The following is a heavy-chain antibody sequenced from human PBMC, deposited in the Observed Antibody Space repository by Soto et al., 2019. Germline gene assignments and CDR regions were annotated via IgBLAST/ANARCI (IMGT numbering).Heavy chain of an antibody. CDR3: ARGQVAGTRPMYY. J-gene: IGHJ4*02. D-gene: IGHD6-19*01. V-gene: IGHV3-74*01. CDR2: INSDGSST. Sequence: GGSLRLSCAASGFTFSSYWTHWVRQAPGKGLVWVSRINSDGSSTSYADSVKGRFTISRDNAKNTLYLQMNSLRAEDTAVYYCARGQVAGTRPMYYWGQGTLVTVSS. CDR1: GFTFSSYW.